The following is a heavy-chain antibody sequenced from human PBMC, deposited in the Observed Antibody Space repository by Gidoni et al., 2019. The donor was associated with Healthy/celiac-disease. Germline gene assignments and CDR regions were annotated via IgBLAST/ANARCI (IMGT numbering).Heavy chain of an antibody. CDR2: IFSNDEN. CDR3: ARISTVTTAHYYYGMDV. V-gene: IGHV2-26*01. CDR1: GLSLSNARMG. D-gene: IGHD4-17*01. Sequence: QVTLKESGPVLVKPTETLTLTCTVSGLSLSNARMGVSWIRQPPGKALEWLAHIFSNDENSYSTSMKSRLTISKDTSKSQVVLTMTNMDPVDTATYYCARISTVTTAHYYYGMDVWGQGTTVTVSS. J-gene: IGHJ6*02.